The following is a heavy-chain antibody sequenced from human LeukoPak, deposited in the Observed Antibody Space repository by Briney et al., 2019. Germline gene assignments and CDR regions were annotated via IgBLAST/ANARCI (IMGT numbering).Heavy chain of an antibody. CDR2: ISAYNGNT. Sequence: ASVKVSCKASGYTFTSYGISWVRQAPGQGLEWMGWISAYNGNTNYAQKLQGRVTMTTDTSTMTAYMELRSLRSDDTAVYYCASLRYYYGSGSYNWFDPWGQGTLVTASS. V-gene: IGHV1-18*01. D-gene: IGHD3-10*01. J-gene: IGHJ5*02. CDR3: ASLRYYYGSGSYNWFDP. CDR1: GYTFTSYG.